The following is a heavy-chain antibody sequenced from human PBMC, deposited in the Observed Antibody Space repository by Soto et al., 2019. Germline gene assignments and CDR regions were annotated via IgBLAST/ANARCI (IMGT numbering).Heavy chain of an antibody. J-gene: IGHJ6*02. CDR3: ARVEYCSSTSCYRYYYYGMDV. Sequence: KPPPASVKVSCKASGGTFSSYAISWVRQAPGQGLEWMGGIIPIFGTANYAQKFQGRVTITADESTSTAYMELSSLRSEDTAVYYCARVEYCSSTSCYRYYYYGMDVWGQGTTVTVSS. V-gene: IGHV1-69*13. D-gene: IGHD2-2*01. CDR1: GGTFSSYA. CDR2: IIPIFGTA.